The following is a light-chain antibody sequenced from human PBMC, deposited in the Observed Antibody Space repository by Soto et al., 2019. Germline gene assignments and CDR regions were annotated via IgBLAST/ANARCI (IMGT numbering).Light chain of an antibody. CDR1: SSNIGAGYD. CDR2: GNS. Sequence: QSVLTQPPSVSGAPGQRVTISCTGSSSNIGAGYDVHWYQQLPGTAPKLLIYGNSNRPSGVPDRFSGSKSGTSASLAITGLQAEDEADYYCQSYESSLNWVFGGGTKLTVL. V-gene: IGLV1-40*01. CDR3: QSYESSLNWV. J-gene: IGLJ3*02.